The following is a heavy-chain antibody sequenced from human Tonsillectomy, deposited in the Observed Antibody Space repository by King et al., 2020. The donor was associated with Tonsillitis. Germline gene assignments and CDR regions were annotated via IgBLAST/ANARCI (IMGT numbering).Heavy chain of an antibody. CDR2: INHSGST. CDR3: ASLYGDSPA. CDR1: GGSFSGYY. Sequence: VQLQQWGAGLLKPSETLSLTCAVYGGSFSGYYWSWIRQSPGKGLEWIGEINHSGSTNYNPSLKTRLVISVDTSKNQFSLNLISVTAADTAVYYFASLYGDSPAWGQGXLVTVSS. J-gene: IGHJ5*02. D-gene: IGHD4-17*01. V-gene: IGHV4-34*01.